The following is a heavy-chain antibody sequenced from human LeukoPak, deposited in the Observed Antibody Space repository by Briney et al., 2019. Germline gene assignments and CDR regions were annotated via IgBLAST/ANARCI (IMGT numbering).Heavy chain of an antibody. CDR3: ARGLYDYVWGSYRLNWFDP. D-gene: IGHD3-16*02. J-gene: IGHJ5*02. CDR1: GYTFTGYY. V-gene: IGHV1-2*06. CDR2: INPNSCGT. Sequence: ASVKVSCQASGYTFTGYYMHWVRQAPGQGLEWMGRINPNSCGTNYAQKFQGRVTMTRDTSISTAYIELSRLRSDDTAVYYCARGLYDYVWGSYRLNWFDPWGQGTLVTVSS.